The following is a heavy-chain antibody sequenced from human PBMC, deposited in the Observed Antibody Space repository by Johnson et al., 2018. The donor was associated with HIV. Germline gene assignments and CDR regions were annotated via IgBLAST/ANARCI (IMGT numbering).Heavy chain of an antibody. CDR2: IYSGGST. J-gene: IGHJ3*02. D-gene: IGHD6-6*01. V-gene: IGHV3-66*02. Sequence: VQLVESGGGLVQPGGSLRLSCAASGFTVSSNYMSWVRQAPGKGLELVSVIYSGGSTYYADSVTGRFTISRDNSKNTLYLQMNSLRAEDTAVYYCASSPMRYSSSAYAFDIWGQGTMVTVSS. CDR3: ASSPMRYSSSAYAFDI. CDR1: GFTVSSNY.